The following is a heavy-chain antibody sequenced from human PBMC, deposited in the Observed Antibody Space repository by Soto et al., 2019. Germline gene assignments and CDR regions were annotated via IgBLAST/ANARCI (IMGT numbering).Heavy chain of an antibody. CDR1: GGSISSSSHH. CDR3: ARGSIVVVPAAVNYYFDY. D-gene: IGHD2-2*01. CDR2: IYYTGGA. V-gene: IGHV4-39*01. J-gene: IGHJ4*02. Sequence: PSETLSLTCTVSGGSISSSSHHWSWIRQPPGKGLEWIGSIYYTGGAYHNPSLKSRVTISVDTSKNQFSLKLSSVTAADTAVYYCARGSIVVVPAAVNYYFDYWGQGTLVTVSS.